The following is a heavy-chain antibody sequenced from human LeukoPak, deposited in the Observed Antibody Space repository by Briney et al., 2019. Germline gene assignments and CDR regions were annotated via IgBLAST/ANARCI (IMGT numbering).Heavy chain of an antibody. Sequence: PGGSLRLSCVASGFTFSRYGMHWVRQAPGKGLEWVAVISHDGSDSHYADSVKGRFTISRDNSKNTVYLQMSSLRPEDTAVYFCAKELYFGSGSYPDYWGQGTLVRVSS. J-gene: IGHJ4*02. CDR1: GFTFSRYG. CDR3: AKELYFGSGSYPDY. V-gene: IGHV3-30*18. CDR2: ISHDGSDS. D-gene: IGHD3-10*01.